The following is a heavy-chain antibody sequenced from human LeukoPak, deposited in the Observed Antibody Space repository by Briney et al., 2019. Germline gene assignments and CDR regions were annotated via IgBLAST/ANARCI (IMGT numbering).Heavy chain of an antibody. V-gene: IGHV3-7*01. CDR1: GIAFSNYW. CDR3: ARGTRGPDDY. CDR2: IKEDGSEK. Sequence: GGSLRLSCAASGIAFSNYWMSWVRQAPGTGLGWVASIKEDGSEKKYVDSVKGRFTISRDNAKNSLYLQMNSLRAEDTAVYYCARGTRGPDDYWGQGTLVTVSS. J-gene: IGHJ4*02. D-gene: IGHD2-2*01.